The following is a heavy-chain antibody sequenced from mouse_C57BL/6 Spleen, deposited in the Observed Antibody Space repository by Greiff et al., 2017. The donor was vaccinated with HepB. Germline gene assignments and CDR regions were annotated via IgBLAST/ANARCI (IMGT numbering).Heavy chain of an antibody. CDR2: IDPNSGGT. J-gene: IGHJ2*01. V-gene: IGHV1-72*01. Sequence: QVHVKQPGAELVKPGASVKLSCKASGYTFTSYWMHWVKQRPGRGLEWIGRIDPNSGGTKYNEKFKSKATLTVDKPSSTAYMQLSSLTSEDSAVYYGARGAFITTVVFDYWGQGTTRTVSS. CDR3: ARGAFITTVVFDY. CDR1: GYTFTSYW. D-gene: IGHD1-1*01.